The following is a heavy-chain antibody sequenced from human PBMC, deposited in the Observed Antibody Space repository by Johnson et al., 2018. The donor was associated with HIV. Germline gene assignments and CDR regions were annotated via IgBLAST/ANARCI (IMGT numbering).Heavy chain of an antibody. J-gene: IGHJ3*02. CDR1: GFTFDEYD. Sequence: VQLVESGGGVARPGGSLRLSCEASGFTFDEYDMNWVRQAPGKGLEWVSGISWNSGSIGYADSVKGRFTISRDNSKNTLYLQMNSLRAEDTAVYYCARENWGQRMNAFDIWGQGTMVTVYS. D-gene: IGHD7-27*01. CDR2: ISWNSGSI. V-gene: IGHV3-20*04. CDR3: ARENWGQRMNAFDI.